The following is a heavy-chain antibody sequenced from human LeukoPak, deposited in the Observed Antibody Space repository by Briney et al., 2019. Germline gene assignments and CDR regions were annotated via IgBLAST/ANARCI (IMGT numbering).Heavy chain of an antibody. D-gene: IGHD4-17*01. CDR2: IYSGGST. J-gene: IGHJ4*02. CDR1: GFTVSSNY. CDR3: ARVMSDYGDYVSFDY. Sequence: GGSLRLSCAASGFTVSSNYLSWVRQAPGKGLEWVSVIYSGGSTYYTDSVRGRFTISRDNFKNTVHLQMNSPRAEDTAVYYCARVMSDYGDYVSFDYWGQGTLVTVS. V-gene: IGHV3-66*01.